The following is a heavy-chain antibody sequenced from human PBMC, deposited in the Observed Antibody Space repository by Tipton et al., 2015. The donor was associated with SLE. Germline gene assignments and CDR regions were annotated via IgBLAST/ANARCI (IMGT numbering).Heavy chain of an antibody. V-gene: IGHV4-4*07. D-gene: IGHD2-2*01. CDR3: VVCSPSSCSYFYY. CDR2: VYTGGKT. Sequence: TLSLTCTVSGDSINGYYWSWIRQSAGKGLEWIGRVYTGGKTKYNPSLESRVTLSVDASKDQFSLRLTSVTAADTAVYYCVVCSPSSCSYFYYWGQGRLVTVSS. J-gene: IGHJ4*02. CDR1: GDSINGYY.